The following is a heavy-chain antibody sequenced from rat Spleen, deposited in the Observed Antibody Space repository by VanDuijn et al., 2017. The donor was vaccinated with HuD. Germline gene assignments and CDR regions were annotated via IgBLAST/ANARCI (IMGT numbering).Heavy chain of an antibody. Sequence: EVQLVESGGGLVQPGRSLKFSCVASGFTFRDYAMAWVRQAPKKGLEWVATILYDDTNVYYRDSVKGRFTISRDNTKNTLYLQMDSLTSEDTATYYCARLGTEAIGNWFSYWGQGTLVTVSS. J-gene: IGHJ3*01. CDR3: ARLGTEAIGNWFSY. V-gene: IGHV5-17*01. D-gene: IGHD1-11*01. CDR1: GFTFRDYA. CDR2: ILYDDTNV.